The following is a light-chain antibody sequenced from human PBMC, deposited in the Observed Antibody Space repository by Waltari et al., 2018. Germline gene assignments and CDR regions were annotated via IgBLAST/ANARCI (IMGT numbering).Light chain of an antibody. V-gene: IGKV2-28*01. J-gene: IGKJ5*01. CDR3: MEGLQSVT. CDR1: QSLLENNGYNY. CDR2: LGS. Sequence: DIVMTQSPLILPVTPGEPASISCRSSQSLLENNGYNYLDWYVQKPGQSPQILIYLGSNRASGVPDRFSGSGSGTDFTLKISRVEAEDAGVYYCMEGLQSVTFGQGTRLEIK.